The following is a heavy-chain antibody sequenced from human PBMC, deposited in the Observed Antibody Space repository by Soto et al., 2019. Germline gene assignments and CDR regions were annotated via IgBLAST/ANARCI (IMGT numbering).Heavy chain of an antibody. CDR2: VYYSGRS. Sequence: SETLSLTGTVSGDSISGGASFWSWIRQPPGKGLEWIANVYYSGRSYYNTSLKSRLTISVDTTKNQFSLQLKSMTAAETAVYYCAQLSCTSTTCYFPGWFDPWGQGTLVTVSS. CDR3: AQLSCTSTTCYFPGWFDP. CDR1: GDSISGGASF. D-gene: IGHD2-2*01. V-gene: IGHV4-30-4*01. J-gene: IGHJ5*02.